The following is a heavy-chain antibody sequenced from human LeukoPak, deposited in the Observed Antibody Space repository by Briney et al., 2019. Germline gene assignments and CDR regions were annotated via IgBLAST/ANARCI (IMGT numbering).Heavy chain of an antibody. J-gene: IGHJ4*02. CDR3: AKVQLERRELLPNFDY. CDR2: MSYDGRNT. V-gene: IGHV3-30*18. CDR1: GFTFSSYG. Sequence: TGGSLRLSCAASGFTFSSYGMHWVRQAPGKGLEWVAVMSYDGRNTYYADSVKGRFTISRDNSKNTLYLQMNSLRVEDTAVYYCAKVQLERRELLPNFDYWGQGTLVTVSS. D-gene: IGHD1-1*01.